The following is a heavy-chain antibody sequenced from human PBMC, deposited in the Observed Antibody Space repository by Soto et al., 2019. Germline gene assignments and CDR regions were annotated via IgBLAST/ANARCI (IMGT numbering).Heavy chain of an antibody. CDR3: AKDLLLWFGELALIDQGYYYYGMDV. CDR2: ISYDGSNK. V-gene: IGHV3-30*18. D-gene: IGHD3-10*01. J-gene: IGHJ6*02. Sequence: QVQLVESGGGVVQPGRSLRLSCAASGFTFSSYGMHWVRQAPGKGLEWVAVISYDGSNKYYADSVKGRFTISRDNSKNTLYLQMNSLRAEDTAVYYCAKDLLLWFGELALIDQGYYYYGMDVWGQGTTVTVSS. CDR1: GFTFSSYG.